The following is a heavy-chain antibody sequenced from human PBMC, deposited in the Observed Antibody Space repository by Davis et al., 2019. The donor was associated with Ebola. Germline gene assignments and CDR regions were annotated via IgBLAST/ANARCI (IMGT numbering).Heavy chain of an antibody. J-gene: IGHJ4*02. CDR2: TYYASKWNS. V-gene: IGHV6-1*01. CDR1: GDSVSMNSAA. CDR3: ARFNWGHRNFDY. D-gene: IGHD7-27*01. Sequence: HSQTLSLTCAISGDSVSMNSAAWIWIRQSPSRGLECLGRTYYASKWNSEYAVSVNSRIIFSPDTSKNQFSLQLNSVTPEDTAVYYCARFNWGHRNFDYWGQGTLVTVSS.